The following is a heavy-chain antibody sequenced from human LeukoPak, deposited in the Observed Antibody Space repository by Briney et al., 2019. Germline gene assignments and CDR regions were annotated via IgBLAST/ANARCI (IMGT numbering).Heavy chain of an antibody. Sequence: SETLSLTCTVSGDFMNSFTYFWTWIRQHPGKGLEWIGCVFYSGGTYLNPSLKRRLTMSSDTPNNQFSLHLTSVTAADTAVYYCARGGRGYSYGLDSWGKGIPVTVSS. J-gene: IGHJ5*01. CDR3: ARGGRGYSYGLDS. D-gene: IGHD5-18*01. CDR2: VFYSGGT. CDR1: GDFMNSFTYF. V-gene: IGHV4-31*03.